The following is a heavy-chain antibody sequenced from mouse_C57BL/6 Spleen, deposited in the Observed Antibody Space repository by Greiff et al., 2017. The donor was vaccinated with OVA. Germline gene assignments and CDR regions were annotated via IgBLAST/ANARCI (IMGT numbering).Heavy chain of an antibody. D-gene: IGHD2-1*01. CDR1: GYTFTSYG. CDR3: ARSRNGNYGYAMDY. V-gene: IGHV1-58*01. Sequence: EVKLVESGAELVRPGSSVKMSCKTSGYTFTSYGINWVKQRPGQGLEWIGYIYIGNGYTEYNEKFKGKATLTSDTSSSTAYMQLSSLTSEDSAIYFCARSRNGNYGYAMDYWGQGTSVTVSS. J-gene: IGHJ4*01. CDR2: IYIGNGYT.